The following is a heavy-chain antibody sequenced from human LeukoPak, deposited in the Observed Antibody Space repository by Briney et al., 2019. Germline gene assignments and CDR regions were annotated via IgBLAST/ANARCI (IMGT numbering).Heavy chain of an antibody. CDR1: GGTFSSYA. J-gene: IGHJ4*02. V-gene: IGHV1-69*13. D-gene: IGHD3-3*01. CDR3: ASPPGDFWSGFDY. Sequence: SVKVSCKTSGGTFSSYAISWVRQAPGQGLEWMGGIIPIFGTTNYAQKFQGRVTITADESTSTAYMELSSLRSEDTAVYYCASPPGDFWSGFDYWGQGTLVTVSS. CDR2: IIPIFGTT.